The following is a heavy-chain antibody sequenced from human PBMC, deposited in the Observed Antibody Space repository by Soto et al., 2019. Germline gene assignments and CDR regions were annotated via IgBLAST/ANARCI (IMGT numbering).Heavy chain of an antibody. V-gene: IGHV4-30-4*01. J-gene: IGHJ5*02. CDR2: IYYSGST. CDR1: GGSISSGDYY. CDR3: ARERPDGARLDP. Sequence: QVQLQESGPGLVKPSQTLSLTCTVSGGSISSGDYYWSWIRQPPGKGLEWIGYIYYSGSTFYNPSLKIRLTISVDTSKNQFSLKLSSVTAADTAVYYCARERPDGARLDPWGQGTLVTVSS. D-gene: IGHD6-6*01.